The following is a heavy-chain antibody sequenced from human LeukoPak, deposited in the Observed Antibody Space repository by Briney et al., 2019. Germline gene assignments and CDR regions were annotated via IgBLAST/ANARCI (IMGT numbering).Heavy chain of an antibody. Sequence: GASVKVSCKASGYTFTSYDINWVRQAPGQGLEWMGRMNPNSLNTGYAQRFQGRITLTRNTSIGTAYMELRSLRSEDTAVYYCARGTALSGTSDYLDSWGQGTLVTVSS. V-gene: IGHV1-8*03. CDR2: MNPNSLNT. CDR3: ARGTALSGTSDYLDS. D-gene: IGHD6-19*01. CDR1: GYTFTSYD. J-gene: IGHJ4*02.